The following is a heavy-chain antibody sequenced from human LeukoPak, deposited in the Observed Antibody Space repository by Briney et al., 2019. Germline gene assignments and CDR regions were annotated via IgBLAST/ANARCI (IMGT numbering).Heavy chain of an antibody. CDR3: VRVDGLGSFGHADY. Sequence: PGGSLRLSCAVSGLTFSRSYMSWIRQAPGKGLEWVSYISSTGSNIYYVESVKGRFTVSRDDAKNSLYLQMNSLRVEDTAVYYCVRVDGLGSFGHADYWGQGTLVTVSS. J-gene: IGHJ4*02. D-gene: IGHD3-10*01. CDR2: ISSTGSNI. CDR1: GLTFSRSY. V-gene: IGHV3-11*01.